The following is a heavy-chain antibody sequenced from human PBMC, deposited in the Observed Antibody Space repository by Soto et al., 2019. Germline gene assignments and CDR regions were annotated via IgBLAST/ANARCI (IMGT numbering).Heavy chain of an antibody. J-gene: IGHJ6*02. V-gene: IGHV6-1*01. CDR2: TYYRSKWYN. Sequence: LSQTLSLTCAISGDSVSSNSAAWNWIRQSPSRGLEWLGRTYYRSKWYNDYAVSVKSRITINPDTSKNQFSLQLNSVTPEDTAVYYCARGRWLRDYYHYRMDVWGQGTTVTVSS. D-gene: IGHD5-12*01. CDR3: ARGRWLRDYYHYRMDV. CDR1: GDSVSSNSAA.